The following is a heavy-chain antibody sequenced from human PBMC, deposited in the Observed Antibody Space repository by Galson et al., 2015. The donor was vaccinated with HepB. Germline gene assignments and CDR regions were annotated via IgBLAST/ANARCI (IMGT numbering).Heavy chain of an antibody. D-gene: IGHD3-22*01. V-gene: IGHV1-69*06. CDR3: ARDRAHYYDSNGYSGAFDI. Sequence: SVKVSCKASGDSFNSYAMNWLRQAPGQGLEWMGGIIPIFDTPIYAQRFQDRVTIYADKSTSTVYMELNSLSFEDTAVYYCARDRAHYYDSNGYSGAFDIWGQGTMVTVSS. J-gene: IGHJ3*02. CDR2: IIPIFDTP. CDR1: GDSFNSYA.